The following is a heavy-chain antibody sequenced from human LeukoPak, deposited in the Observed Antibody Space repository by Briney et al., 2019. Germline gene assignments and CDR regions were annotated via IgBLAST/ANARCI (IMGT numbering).Heavy chain of an antibody. CDR2: IWYDGSNK. CDR1: GFTFSSYG. D-gene: IGHD1-14*01. J-gene: IGHJ1*01. CDR3: ARGARRGSPAVH. V-gene: IGHV3-33*01. Sequence: GRSLRLSCAASGFTFSSYGMHWVRQAPGKGLAWVAVIWYDGSNKYYADSVKGRFTISRDNSKNTLYLQMNSLRAEDTAVYYCARGARRGSPAVHWGQGTLVTVSS.